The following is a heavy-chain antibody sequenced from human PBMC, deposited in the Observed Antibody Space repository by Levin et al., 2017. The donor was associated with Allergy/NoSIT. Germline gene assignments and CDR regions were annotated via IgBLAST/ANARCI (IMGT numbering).Heavy chain of an antibody. J-gene: IGHJ6*02. V-gene: IGHV1-69*13. CDR2: IIPIFGTA. CDR1: GGTFSSYA. Sequence: GASVKVSCKASGGTFSSYAISWVRQAPGQGLEWMGGIIPIFGTANYAQKFQGRVTITADESTSTAYMELSSLRSEDTAVYYCARGGAIFGVVIPYYDYGMDVWGQGTTVTVSS. D-gene: IGHD3-3*01. CDR3: ARGGAIFGVVIPYYDYGMDV.